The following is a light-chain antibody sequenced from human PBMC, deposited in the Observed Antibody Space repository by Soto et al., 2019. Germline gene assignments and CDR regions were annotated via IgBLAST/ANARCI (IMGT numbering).Light chain of an antibody. CDR2: EVS. J-gene: IGLJ2*01. CDR1: SSDVGDYNY. CDR3: SSYISNSIVV. Sequence: QSALTQPASVSGSPGQSITISCTGTSSDVGDYNYVSWYQQHPGKAPKLMIYEVSHRLSGVSNRFSGSKSGYTASLTISGLQYEDEADYYCSSYISNSIVVFGGGTQLTVL. V-gene: IGLV2-14*01.